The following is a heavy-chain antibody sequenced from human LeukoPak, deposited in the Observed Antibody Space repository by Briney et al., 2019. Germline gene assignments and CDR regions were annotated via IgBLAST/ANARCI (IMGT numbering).Heavy chain of an antibody. J-gene: IGHJ5*02. CDR1: GFTFSSYS. CDR3: AKDRGSSWENWFDP. V-gene: IGHV3-9*01. D-gene: IGHD6-13*01. Sequence: GGSLRLSCAASGFTFSSYSMNWVRQAPGKGLEWVSGISWNSGSIGYADSVKGRFTISRDNAKNSLYLQMNSLRAEDTALYYCAKDRGSSWENWFDPWGQGTLVTVSS. CDR2: ISWNSGSI.